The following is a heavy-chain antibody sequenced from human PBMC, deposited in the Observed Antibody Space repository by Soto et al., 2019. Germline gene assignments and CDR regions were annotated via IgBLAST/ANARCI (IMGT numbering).Heavy chain of an antibody. V-gene: IGHV4-4*07. CDR2: IYTSGSP. CDR1: GGSISTYY. D-gene: IGHD6-6*01. J-gene: IGHJ4*02. CDR3: ARLRGSSSDFFDF. Sequence: QVQLQESGPGLVKPSETLFLTCTVSGGSISTYYWNWIRQSAGKGLEWIGRIYTSGSPNYNPSLKSRVTMSVDTSKNQFSLKLSSVTAADTAVYYCARLRGSSSDFFDFWGQGTLVTVSS.